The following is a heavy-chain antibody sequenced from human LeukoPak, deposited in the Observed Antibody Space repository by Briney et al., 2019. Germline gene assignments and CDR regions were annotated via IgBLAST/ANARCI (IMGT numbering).Heavy chain of an antibody. CDR3: ARHISLYYDILTTQDYFDN. CDR1: GGSISSSSYY. V-gene: IGHV4-39*01. Sequence: RASETLSLTCTVSGGSISSSSYYWGWIRQPPGKGLEWIGSIYYSGSTYYNPSLKSRVTISVDTSKNQFSLKLSSVTAADTAVYYCARHISLYYDILTTQDYFDNWGQGTLVTVSS. D-gene: IGHD3-9*01. CDR2: IYYSGST. J-gene: IGHJ4*02.